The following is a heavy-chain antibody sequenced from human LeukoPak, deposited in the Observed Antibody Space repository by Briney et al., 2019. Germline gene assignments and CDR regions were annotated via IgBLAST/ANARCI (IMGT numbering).Heavy chain of an antibody. Sequence: GGSLRLSCAASGFTFDDYGMSWVRQAPGKGLEWVSGINWNGGSTGYADSVKGRFTISRDNAKNSLYLQMNSLRAEDTALYYCAKDGRAWLLRYFDYWGQGTLVTVSS. J-gene: IGHJ4*02. D-gene: IGHD3-22*01. V-gene: IGHV3-20*04. CDR1: GFTFDDYG. CDR2: INWNGGST. CDR3: AKDGRAWLLRYFDY.